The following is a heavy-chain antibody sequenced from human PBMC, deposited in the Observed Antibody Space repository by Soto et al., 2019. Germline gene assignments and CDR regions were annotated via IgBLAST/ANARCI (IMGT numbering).Heavy chain of an antibody. J-gene: IGHJ4*02. D-gene: IGHD2-15*01. CDR2: ISSSSSYT. V-gene: IGHV3-11*06. CDR1: GFTFSDYY. Sequence: PGGSLRLSCASSGFTFSDYYMSWIRQAPGKGLEGVSYISSSSSYTNYADSVKGRFTISSDNAKNSLYLQMNSLRAEDTAVYYCATILGYCSGGSCLPDYWGQGTLVTVSS. CDR3: ATILGYCSGGSCLPDY.